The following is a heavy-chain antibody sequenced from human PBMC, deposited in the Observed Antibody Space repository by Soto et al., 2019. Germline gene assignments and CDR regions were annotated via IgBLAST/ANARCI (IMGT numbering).Heavy chain of an antibody. CDR2: IYSGGST. J-gene: IGHJ4*02. CDR1: GFTVSSNY. V-gene: IGHV3-66*01. CDR3: ARAARNYYDSSGYLYYFDY. D-gene: IGHD3-22*01. Sequence: EVQLVESGGGLVQPGGSLRLSCAASGFTVSSNYMSWVRQAPGKGLEGVAVIYSGGSTYYAGSVKGRFTISRDNYKNTLFLQMNSLRAEDTAVYYCARAARNYYDSSGYLYYFDYWGQGTLVTVSS.